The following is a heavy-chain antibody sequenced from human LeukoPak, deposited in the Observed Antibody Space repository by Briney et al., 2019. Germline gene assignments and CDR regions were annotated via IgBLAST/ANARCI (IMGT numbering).Heavy chain of an antibody. D-gene: IGHD6-19*01. V-gene: IGHV4-39*01. CDR1: GGSISSSSYY. CDR2: IYYSGST. CDR3: ARHDPRGGSGRYLLTYFDY. J-gene: IGHJ4*02. Sequence: PSETLSLTCTVSGGSISSSSYYWGWIRQPPGKGLEWIGSIYYSGSTYYNPSLKSRVTISVDTSKNQFSLKLSSVTATDTAVYYCARHDPRGGSGRYLLTYFDYWGQGTLVTVSS.